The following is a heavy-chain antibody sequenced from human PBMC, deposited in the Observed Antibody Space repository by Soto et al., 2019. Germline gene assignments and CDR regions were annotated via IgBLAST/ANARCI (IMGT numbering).Heavy chain of an antibody. D-gene: IGHD1-1*01. CDR3: ASGEKTRLYFYGIDV. CDR1: GLSFSSYS. J-gene: IGHJ6*02. Sequence: EVQLVESGGGLVQRGGSLRLSCAASGLSFSSYSMNWVRQAPGKGLVWVSYISSSSSTIYYADSVKGRFTISRDNAKSSLSLPMTRRRAEGTAVYYCASGEKTRLYFYGIDVRGQGTTVTVS. V-gene: IGHV3-48*01. CDR2: ISSSSSTI.